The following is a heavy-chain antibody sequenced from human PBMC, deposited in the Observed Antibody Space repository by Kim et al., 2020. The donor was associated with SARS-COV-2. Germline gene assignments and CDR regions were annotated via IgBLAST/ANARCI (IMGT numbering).Heavy chain of an antibody. CDR3: ARLFFLNLGSFTVVTPSGDY. CDR1: GFTFSSYA. Sequence: GGSLRLSCAASGFTFSSYAMHWVRQAPGKGLEWVAVISYDGSNKYYADSVKGRFTISRDNSKNTLYLQMNSLRAEDTAVYYCARLFFLNLGSFTVVTPSGDYWGQGTLVTVSS. D-gene: IGHD2-21*02. V-gene: IGHV3-30-3*01. J-gene: IGHJ4*02. CDR2: ISYDGSNK.